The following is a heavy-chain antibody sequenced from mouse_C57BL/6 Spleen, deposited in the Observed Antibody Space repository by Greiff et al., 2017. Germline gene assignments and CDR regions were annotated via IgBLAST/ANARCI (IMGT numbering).Heavy chain of an antibody. CDR2: IYPRSGNT. D-gene: IGHD1-1*01. CDR3: ALYYYGSSVYAMDY. CDR1: GYTFTSYG. Sequence: LQESGAELARPGASVKLSCKASGYTFTSYGISWVKQRTGQGLEWIGEIYPRSGNTYYNEKFKGKATLTADKSSSTAYMELRSLTSEDSAVYFCALYYYGSSVYAMDYWGQGTSVTVSS. J-gene: IGHJ4*01. V-gene: IGHV1-81*01.